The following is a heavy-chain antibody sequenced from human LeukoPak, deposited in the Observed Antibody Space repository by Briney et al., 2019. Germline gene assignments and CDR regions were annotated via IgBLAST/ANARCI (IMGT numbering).Heavy chain of an antibody. CDR2: IASKTYGETT. V-gene: IGHV3-49*03. J-gene: IGHJ4*02. D-gene: IGHD5-18*01. CDR1: GFSIVDYV. CDR3: TRNTDKALHSAY. Sequence: GGSLRLSCTASGFSIVDYVLSWFRLAPGEGLEWVGYIASKTYGETTQYAASVKGTFFISRDDSKNIAYLQMNSLKTGDTAVYYCTRNTDKALHSAYSGQGTLVTVSS.